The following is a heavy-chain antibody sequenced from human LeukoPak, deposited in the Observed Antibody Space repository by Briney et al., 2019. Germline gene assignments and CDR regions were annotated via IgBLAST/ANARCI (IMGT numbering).Heavy chain of an antibody. V-gene: IGHV3-21*01. D-gene: IGHD1-26*01. CDR1: GFTFNTYN. CDR2: ITSSSSYI. CDR3: ARDPYSGNYGDYYYYYMDV. J-gene: IGHJ6*03. Sequence: GGSLRLSCAPSGFTFNTYNMNWVRQTPGKGLEWVSSITSSSSYIYYADSVKGRFTISRDNAKSSLYLQMNSLRDEDTAVYYCARDPYSGNYGDYYYYYMDVWGKGTTVTISS.